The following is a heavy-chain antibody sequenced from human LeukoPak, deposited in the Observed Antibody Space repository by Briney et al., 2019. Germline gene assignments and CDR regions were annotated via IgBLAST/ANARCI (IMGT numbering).Heavy chain of an antibody. CDR2: ISGSGGST. Sequence: PGGSLRLACAASGFTFSSYAMSWVSQAPGKGLEWVSAISGSGGSTYYADSVKGRFTISRDNSKNTLYLQMNSLRAEDTAVYYCVTVAGSIDYWGQGTLVTVSS. CDR3: VTVAGSIDY. CDR1: GFTFSSYA. J-gene: IGHJ4*02. V-gene: IGHV3-23*01. D-gene: IGHD6-19*01.